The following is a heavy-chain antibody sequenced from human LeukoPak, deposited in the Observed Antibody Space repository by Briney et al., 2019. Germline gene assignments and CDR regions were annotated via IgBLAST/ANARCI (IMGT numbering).Heavy chain of an antibody. CDR1: GYTFTGYY. CDR3: ARAPYDSSGYLI. D-gene: IGHD3-22*01. V-gene: IGHV1-2*02. CDR2: INPNSGGT. Sequence: ASVKVSCKASGYTFTGYYMHWVRQAPGQGLEWMGWINPNSGGTNYAQKFQGRVTMTRDTSISTAYMELSRLRSDDTAVYYCARAPYDSSGYLIWGQGTMVTVSS. J-gene: IGHJ3*02.